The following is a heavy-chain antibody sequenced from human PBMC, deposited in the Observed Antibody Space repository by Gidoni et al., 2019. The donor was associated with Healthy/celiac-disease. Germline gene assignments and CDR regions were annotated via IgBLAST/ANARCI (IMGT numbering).Heavy chain of an antibody. Sequence: EVQLVESGGGLVQPGGSLRLSCAASGFTFSSYEMNWVRQAPGKGLEWVSYISSSGSTIYYADSVKGRFTISRDNAKNSLYLQMNSLRAEDTAVYYCARDLGYSYGYIYYYGMDVWGQGTTVTVSS. CDR2: ISSSGSTI. V-gene: IGHV3-48*03. D-gene: IGHD5-18*01. J-gene: IGHJ6*02. CDR1: GFTFSSYE. CDR3: ARDLGYSYGYIYYYGMDV.